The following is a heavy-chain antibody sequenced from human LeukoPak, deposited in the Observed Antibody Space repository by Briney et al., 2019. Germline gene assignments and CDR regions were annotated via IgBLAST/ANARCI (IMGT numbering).Heavy chain of an antibody. J-gene: IGHJ6*03. CDR3: ARGGYGRFLEWLSDPFGYYMDV. Sequence: PGGSLRLSCAASGFTFSSYAMHWVRQAPGKGLGYVSAISSTGTSTYYANSVKGRFTISRDNSKNSLYLQMNSLRAEDTAVYYCARGGYGRFLEWLSDPFGYYMDVWGKGTTVTVSS. D-gene: IGHD3-3*01. CDR1: GFTFSSYA. V-gene: IGHV3-64*01. CDR2: ISSTGTST.